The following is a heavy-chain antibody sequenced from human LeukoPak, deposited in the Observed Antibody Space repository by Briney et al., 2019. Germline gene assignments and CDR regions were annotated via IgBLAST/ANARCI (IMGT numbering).Heavy chain of an antibody. D-gene: IGHD5-24*01. CDR3: AIIPIGRY. CDR2: ISSSSSYI. Sequence: GGSLRLSCAASGFTFSDYSMNWVRQAPGKELEWVSSISSSSSYIYYADSVKGRFTISRDNAKNSLYLQMNSLRAEGTAVYYCAIIPIGRYWGQGTLVTVSS. CDR1: GFTFSDYS. V-gene: IGHV3-21*01. J-gene: IGHJ4*02.